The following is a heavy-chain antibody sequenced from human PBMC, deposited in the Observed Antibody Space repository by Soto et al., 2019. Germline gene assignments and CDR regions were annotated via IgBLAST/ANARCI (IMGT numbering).Heavy chain of an antibody. CDR2: IKQVGSEK. J-gene: IGHJ1*01. D-gene: IGHD6-19*01. CDR1: GFTFSSYW. Sequence: GGSLRLSCAASGFTFSSYWMSWVRQAPGKGLEWVANIKQVGSEKYYVDSVKGRFTISRDNAKNSLYLQMNSLRAEDTAVYYCAKDESGIAVASTEYFQHWGQGTLVTVSS. V-gene: IGHV3-7*03. CDR3: AKDESGIAVASTEYFQH.